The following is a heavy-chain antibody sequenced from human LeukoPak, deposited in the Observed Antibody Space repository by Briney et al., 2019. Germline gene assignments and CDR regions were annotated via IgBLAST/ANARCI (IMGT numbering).Heavy chain of an antibody. CDR1: GFTFSIYG. Sequence: GRSLRLSCAASGFTFSIYGMSWVRQAPGKGLEWVSAISGSGGRTYNADSMKGRFTISRDNSKNTLYLQMNSLRVEDTAVYYCARDMMGATLYFDSWGQGTLVTVSS. CDR2: ISGSGGRT. D-gene: IGHD1-26*01. CDR3: ARDMMGATLYFDS. V-gene: IGHV3-23*01. J-gene: IGHJ4*02.